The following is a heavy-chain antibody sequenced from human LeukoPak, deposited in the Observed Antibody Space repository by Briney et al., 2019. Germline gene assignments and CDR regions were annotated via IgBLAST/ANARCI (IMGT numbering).Heavy chain of an antibody. CDR3: AREVEYYDSSGYRPHAFDI. CDR1: GGPISNRTCY. V-gene: IGHV4-39*02. J-gene: IGHJ3*02. CDR2: ISYSGGT. Sequence: SETLSLTCSVSGGPISNRTCYWGWIRQPPGKGLEWIGSISYSGGTAYNPSLRSRVTISVDTSKNQFSLKVNSVTAADTAVYYCAREVEYYDSSGYRPHAFDIWGQGTLVTVSS. D-gene: IGHD3-22*01.